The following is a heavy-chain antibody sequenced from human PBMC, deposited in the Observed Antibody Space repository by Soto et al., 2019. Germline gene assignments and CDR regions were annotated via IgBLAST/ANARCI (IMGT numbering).Heavy chain of an antibody. CDR2: INSDGSSA. V-gene: IGHV3-74*01. CDR3: VCPYPLGY. Sequence: GGSLRLSCAASGFTFSSFWMHWVRQAPGKGLVWVSRINSDGSSASYADSVKGRFTISRDNAKNTLYLQMNSLRVEDTAVYYCVCPYPLGYWGQGTLVTVSS. J-gene: IGHJ4*02. CDR1: GFTFSSFW.